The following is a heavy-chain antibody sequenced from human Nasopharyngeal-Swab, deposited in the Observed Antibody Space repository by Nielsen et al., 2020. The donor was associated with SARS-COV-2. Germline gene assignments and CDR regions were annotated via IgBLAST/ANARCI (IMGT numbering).Heavy chain of an antibody. V-gene: IGHV3-66*01. D-gene: IGHD2-2*01. J-gene: IGHJ4*02. CDR1: GFTVSSNY. Sequence: GESLKISYAASGFTVSSNYMSWVRQAPGKGLEWVSVIYSGGSTYYADSVKGRFTISRDNSKNTLYLQMNSLRAEDTAVYYCASPGYCSSTSCPGIWGQGTLVTVSS. CDR2: IYSGGST. CDR3: ASPGYCSSTSCPGI.